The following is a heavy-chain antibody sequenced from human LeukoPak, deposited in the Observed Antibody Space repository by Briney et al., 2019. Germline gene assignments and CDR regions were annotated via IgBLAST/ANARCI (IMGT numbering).Heavy chain of an antibody. Sequence: PSETLSLTCTVSGVSISSYYLSWIRQPPGKGLEWIGDIYYSGSTNYNPSLKSRVTISVDTYKKQFYLKLSSVTGADTAVYYCARSDSGYGTFDYWGQGTLVTVSS. J-gene: IGHJ4*02. V-gene: IGHV4-59*08. D-gene: IGHD5-12*01. CDR1: GVSISSYY. CDR3: ARSDSGYGTFDY. CDR2: IYYSGST.